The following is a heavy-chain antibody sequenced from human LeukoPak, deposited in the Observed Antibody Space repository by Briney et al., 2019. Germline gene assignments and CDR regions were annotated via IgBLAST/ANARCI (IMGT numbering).Heavy chain of an antibody. D-gene: IGHD6-19*01. CDR2: IYYSGST. Sequence: SETLSLTCTVSGGSISSGDYYWSWIRQPPGKGLEWIVHIYYSGSTYYNPSLKSRITISTDTSKNQFSLKLSSVTAADTAVYYCARGVYSSGWYRMREIDYWGQGTLVTVSS. J-gene: IGHJ4*02. V-gene: IGHV4-30-4*01. CDR1: GGSISSGDYY. CDR3: ARGVYSSGWYRMREIDY.